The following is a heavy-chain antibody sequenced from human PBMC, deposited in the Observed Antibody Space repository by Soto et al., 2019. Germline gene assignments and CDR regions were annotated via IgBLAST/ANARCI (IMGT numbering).Heavy chain of an antibody. Sequence: QVQLQESGPGLVKPSETLSLTCTVSGGSISSYYWSWIRQPPGKGLEWIGYIYYSGGTNYNPSLKSRVTISVATSKNLFSLKLRSVTAADTAVYYCARRYGDYFDFWGQGTLVTVSS. D-gene: IGHD4-17*01. V-gene: IGHV4-59*08. CDR2: IYYSGGT. CDR1: GGSISSYY. J-gene: IGHJ4*02. CDR3: ARRYGDYFDF.